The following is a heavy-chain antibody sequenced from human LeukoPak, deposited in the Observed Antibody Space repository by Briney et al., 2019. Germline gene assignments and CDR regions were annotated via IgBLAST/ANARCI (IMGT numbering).Heavy chain of an antibody. CDR3: ARTYCSTNACPFDH. CDR1: GGSMSTYY. J-gene: IGHJ4*02. Sequence: KPSETLSLTCTLSGGSMSTYYWSCIRQPPEKGLECLGFIFHTGTTNYNPSLKSRVTISVDTSKNQFSLKLSSVTAADTAIYYCARTYCSTNACPFDHWGQGTLVTVSS. D-gene: IGHD2-2*01. CDR2: IFHTGTT. V-gene: IGHV4-59*08.